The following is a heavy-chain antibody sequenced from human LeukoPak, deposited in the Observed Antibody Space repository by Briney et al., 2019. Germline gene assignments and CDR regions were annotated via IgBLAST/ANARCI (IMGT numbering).Heavy chain of an antibody. CDR1: GFTFSSYS. CDR3: ARDGGGGSSGWYYFDY. V-gene: IGHV3-21*01. CDR2: ISSSSSYI. Sequence: PGGSLRLSCAASGFTFSSYSMNWVRQAPGKGLEWVSSISSSSSYIYYADSVKGRFTISRDNAKNSLYLQMNSLRAECTAVYYCARDGGGGSSGWYYFDYWGQGTLVTVSS. D-gene: IGHD6-19*01. J-gene: IGHJ4*02.